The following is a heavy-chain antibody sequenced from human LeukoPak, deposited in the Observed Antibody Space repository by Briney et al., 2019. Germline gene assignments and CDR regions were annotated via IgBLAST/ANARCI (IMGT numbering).Heavy chain of an antibody. Sequence: PGGSLRLSCAASGFTFSSYGMHWVRQAPGKGLEWVAVISYDGSNKYYADSVKGRFTISRDNSKNTLYLQMNSLRAEDTAVYYCAKDPNYYDSSGNYYFDYWGQGTLVTVSS. CDR1: GFTFSSYG. J-gene: IGHJ4*02. CDR2: ISYDGSNK. CDR3: AKDPNYYDSSGNYYFDY. D-gene: IGHD3-22*01. V-gene: IGHV3-30*18.